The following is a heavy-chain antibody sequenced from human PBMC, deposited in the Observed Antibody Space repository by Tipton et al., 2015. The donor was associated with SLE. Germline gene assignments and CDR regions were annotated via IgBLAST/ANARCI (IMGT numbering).Heavy chain of an antibody. V-gene: IGHV4-59*11. CDR1: GGSISSHY. D-gene: IGHD2-15*01. Sequence: TLSLTCTVSGGSISSHYWSWIRQPPGKGLGWMGDISYSETTNYNPSLKSRVTISVDTTKNQFSLKLRSVTAADTAVYYCAGAWQGYCSGGTCYVLDYWGQGTLVTVSS. J-gene: IGHJ4*02. CDR3: AGAWQGYCSGGTCYVLDY. CDR2: ISYSETT.